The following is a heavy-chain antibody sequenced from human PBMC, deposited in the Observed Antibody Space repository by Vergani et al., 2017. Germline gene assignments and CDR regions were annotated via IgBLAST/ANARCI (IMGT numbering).Heavy chain of an antibody. V-gene: IGHV3-13*01. CDR2: IGTAGDT. CDR3: ARGHCSSTSCPYYYYYYMDV. CDR1: GFTFSSYD. D-gene: IGHD2-2*01. Sequence: EVQLVESGGGLVQPGGSLRLSCAASGFTFSSYDMHWVRQATGTGLEWVSAIGTAGDTYYPGSVKGRFTISRENAKNSLYRQMNSLRAGDTAVYYCARGHCSSTSCPYYYYYYMDVWGKGTTVTVSS. J-gene: IGHJ6*03.